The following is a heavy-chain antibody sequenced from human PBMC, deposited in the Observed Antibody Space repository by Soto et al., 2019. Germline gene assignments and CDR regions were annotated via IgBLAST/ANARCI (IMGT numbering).Heavy chain of an antibody. D-gene: IGHD2-2*01. CDR3: VKGQSSSWSQTGGMDV. Sequence: EVQLLESGGGLVQPGGSLRLSCAASGFTFSTYAMSWARQAPGKGLEWVAGIDDSGVSTYYADSVKGRLTMSRDNSKNTLYLQMGSLRAEDTAVYYCVKGQSSSWSQTGGMDVWGQGTTVTVSS. J-gene: IGHJ6*02. V-gene: IGHV3-23*01. CDR1: GFTFSTYA. CDR2: IDDSGVST.